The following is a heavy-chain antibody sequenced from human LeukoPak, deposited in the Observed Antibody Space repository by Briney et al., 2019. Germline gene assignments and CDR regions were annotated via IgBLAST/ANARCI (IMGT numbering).Heavy chain of an antibody. Sequence: ASVKVSCKASGSTFSSYAISWVRQAPGQGLEWMGGIIPIFDTTNYPQKSQGRVTITTDESTSTAYMELSSLRSEDTAVYYCARSKDFVVVPAARDDYYYYMDVWGKGTTVTVSS. CDR2: IIPIFDTT. J-gene: IGHJ6*03. V-gene: IGHV1-69*05. CDR1: GSTFSSYA. CDR3: ARSKDFVVVPAARDDYYYYMDV. D-gene: IGHD2-2*01.